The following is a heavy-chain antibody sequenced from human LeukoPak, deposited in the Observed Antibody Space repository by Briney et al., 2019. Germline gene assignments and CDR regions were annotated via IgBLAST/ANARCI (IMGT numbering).Heavy chain of an antibody. CDR1: GYTFTGYY. D-gene: IGHD1-1*01. Sequence: ASVKVSCKASGYTFTGYYMHWVRQAPGQGLEWLGWISIYNAKTNYAQKFQGRVTMTTDTSTSTAYMELRSLTSDDTAVYYCARDISTTGDWFDPWGQGTLVTVSS. CDR2: ISIYNAKT. CDR3: ARDISTTGDWFDP. J-gene: IGHJ5*02. V-gene: IGHV1-18*04.